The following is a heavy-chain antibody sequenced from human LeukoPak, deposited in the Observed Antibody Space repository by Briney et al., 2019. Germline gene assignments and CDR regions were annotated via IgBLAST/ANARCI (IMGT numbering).Heavy chain of an antibody. CDR3: TRGWGSVDTALAPTHDY. J-gene: IGHJ4*02. CDR1: GYTFTSYD. D-gene: IGHD5-18*01. CDR2: MNPNSGNT. V-gene: IGHV1-8*01. Sequence: ASVKVSCKASGYTFTSYDINWVRQATGQGLEWMGWMNPNSGNTGYAQKLQGRVTMTRNTSISTAYMELSSLRSEDTAVYYCTRGWGSVDTALAPTHDYWGQGTLVTVSS.